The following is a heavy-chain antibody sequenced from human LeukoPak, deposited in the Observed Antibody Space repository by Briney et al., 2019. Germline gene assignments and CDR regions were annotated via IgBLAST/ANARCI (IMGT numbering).Heavy chain of an antibody. CDR1: GGTFSSYA. CDR3: AAVRYDYVWGSYRYTRNFDY. CDR2: IIPIFGTA. V-gene: IGHV1-69*06. J-gene: IGHJ4*02. D-gene: IGHD3-16*02. Sequence: SVKVSCKASGGTFSSYAISWVRQAPGQGLEWMGGIIPIFGTANYAQKFQGRVTITADKSTSTAYMELSSLRSEDTAVYYCAAVRYDYVWGSYRYTRNFDYWGQGTLVTVSS.